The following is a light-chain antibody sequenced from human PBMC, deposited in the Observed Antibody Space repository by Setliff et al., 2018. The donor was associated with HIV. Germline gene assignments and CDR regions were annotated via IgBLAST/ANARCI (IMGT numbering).Light chain of an antibody. Sequence: QSALTQPASVSGSPGQSVTISCFGSSSDIGRYNYVSWYQQHPGKAPKLIIFEVTNRPSGISNRFSASKFGNTASLTIAGLQYEDEGDYYCSSYRSDRNVIFGGGTK. CDR3: SSYRSDRNVI. J-gene: IGLJ2*01. CDR1: SSDIGRYNY. CDR2: EVT. V-gene: IGLV2-14*01.